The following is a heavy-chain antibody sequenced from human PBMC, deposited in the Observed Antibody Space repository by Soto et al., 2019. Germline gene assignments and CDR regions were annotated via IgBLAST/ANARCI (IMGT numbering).Heavy chain of an antibody. CDR1: GYIFTNFG. V-gene: IGHV1-69*04. Sequence: ASVKVSCKASGYIFTNFGISWVRQAPGQGLEWMGRIIPILGIANYAQKFQGRVTITADKSTSTAYMELSSLRSEDTAVYYCAMEYCSSTSCYRDYWGQGTLVTVSS. D-gene: IGHD2-2*02. CDR2: IIPILGIA. J-gene: IGHJ4*02. CDR3: AMEYCSSTSCYRDY.